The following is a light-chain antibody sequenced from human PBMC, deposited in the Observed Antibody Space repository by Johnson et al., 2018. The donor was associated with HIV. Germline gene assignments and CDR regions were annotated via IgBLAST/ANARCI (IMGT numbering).Light chain of an antibody. CDR2: ESN. J-gene: IGLJ1*01. CDR3: GTWDSSVSAYV. Sequence: QSVLTQPPSMSAAPGQKVTISCSGSSSNIGNNYVSWYQQLPGTAPKLLIYESNKRPSGIPDRFSGSKSDTSATLAITGLQTGDEADYYCGTWDSSVSAYVFRTGTKVTVL. CDR1: SSNIGNNY. V-gene: IGLV1-51*02.